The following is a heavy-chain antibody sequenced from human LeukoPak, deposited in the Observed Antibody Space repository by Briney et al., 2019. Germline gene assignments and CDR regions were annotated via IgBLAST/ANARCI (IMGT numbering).Heavy chain of an antibody. CDR2: ISSSGSTI. CDR3: ARDRWELLGWFDP. J-gene: IGHJ5*02. CDR1: GFTFSDYY. V-gene: IGHV3-11*01. Sequence: GGSLRLSCAASGFTFSDYYMSWIRQAPGKGLEGVSYISSSGSTIYYADSVKGRFTISRDNAKNSLYLQMNSLRAEDTAVYYCARDRWELLGWFDPWGQGTLVTVSS. D-gene: IGHD1-26*01.